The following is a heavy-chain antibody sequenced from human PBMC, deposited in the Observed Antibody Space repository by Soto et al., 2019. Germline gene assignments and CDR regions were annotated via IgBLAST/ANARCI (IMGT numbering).Heavy chain of an antibody. Sequence: QMQLVQSGPEVKKPGTSVKVSCKTSGFTFRSSAVQWVRQARGQRLEWIGWLVVGTGNTNYAQKFQQRVTLSSDRSTNTVSMELSSLTSEDTAVYYCATGAYCSGGSCSDYYYYYYGMDLWGQGTTVTVSS. CDR3: ATGAYCSGGSCSDYYYYYYGMDL. CDR2: LVVGTGNT. J-gene: IGHJ6*02. CDR1: GFTFRSSA. D-gene: IGHD2-15*01. V-gene: IGHV1-58*01.